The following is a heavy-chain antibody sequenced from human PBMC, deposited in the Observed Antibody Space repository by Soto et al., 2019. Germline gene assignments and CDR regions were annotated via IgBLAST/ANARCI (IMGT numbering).Heavy chain of an antibody. V-gene: IGHV3-30*18. CDR3: AKKGSSGWPYYYYGMDV. CDR1: GFTFSSYG. Sequence: QVQLVESGGGVVQPGRSLRLSCAASGFTFSSYGMHWVRQAPGKGLEWVAVISYDGSNKYYADSVKGRFTISRDNSKNTLYLQMNSLRAEDTAVYYCAKKGSSGWPYYYYGMDVWGQGTTVTVSS. J-gene: IGHJ6*02. D-gene: IGHD6-19*01. CDR2: ISYDGSNK.